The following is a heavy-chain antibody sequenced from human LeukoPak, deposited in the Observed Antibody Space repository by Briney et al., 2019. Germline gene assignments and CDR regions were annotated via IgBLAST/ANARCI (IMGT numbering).Heavy chain of an antibody. CDR1: GGSISPYY. J-gene: IGHJ5*02. D-gene: IGHD3-10*01. CDR2: VYYSGST. Sequence: PWETLSLTCTVSGGSISPYYWSWIRQPPGKGLEWIGYVYYSGSTNYNPSLKSRVTISVDTSKSQFSLKLTSVTAADTAVYYCARGGGSGRGNWFDPWGQGSLVIVSS. V-gene: IGHV4-59*01. CDR3: ARGGGSGRGNWFDP.